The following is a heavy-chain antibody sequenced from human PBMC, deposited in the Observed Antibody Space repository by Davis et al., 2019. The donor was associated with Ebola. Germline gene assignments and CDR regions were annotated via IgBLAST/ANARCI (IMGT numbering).Heavy chain of an antibody. CDR3: ASGYSSGWYGFRNYYYYGMDV. V-gene: IGHV3-30*02. J-gene: IGHJ6*04. CDR2: IRYDGSNK. CDR1: GFTFSSYG. Sequence: GGSLRLSCAASGFTFSSYGMHWVRQAPGKGLEWVAFIRYDGSNKYYADSVKGRFTISRDNSKNTLYLQMNSLRAEDTAVYYCASGYSSGWYGFRNYYYYGMDVWSKGTTVTVSS. D-gene: IGHD6-19*01.